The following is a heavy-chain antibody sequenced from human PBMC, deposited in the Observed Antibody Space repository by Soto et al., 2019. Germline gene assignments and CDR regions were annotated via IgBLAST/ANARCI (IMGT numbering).Heavy chain of an antibody. CDR2: TRNKANSYTT. CDR3: ARTQYQLPKNAFDI. CDR1: GFTFSDHY. D-gene: IGHD2-2*01. V-gene: IGHV3-72*01. Sequence: PGGSLRLSCAASGFTFSDHYMDWVRQAPGKGLEWVGRTRNKANSYTTEYAASVKGRFTITRDDSKNSLYLQMNSLKTEDTAVYYCARTQYQLPKNAFDIWGQGTMVTVSS. J-gene: IGHJ3*02.